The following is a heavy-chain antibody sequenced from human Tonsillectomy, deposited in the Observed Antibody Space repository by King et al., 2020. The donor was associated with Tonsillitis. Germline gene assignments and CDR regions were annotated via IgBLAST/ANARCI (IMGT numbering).Heavy chain of an antibody. CDR3: AKEYYYGSDN. J-gene: IGHJ4*02. D-gene: IGHD3-10*01. CDR2: ISYDGSNK. V-gene: IGHV3-30*18. Sequence: WVRQAPGKGLEWVAMISYDGSNKNYADSVKGRFTISRDNSKNTLYLQMNSLRAEDTAVYYCAKEYYYGSDNWGTGTLVTVS.